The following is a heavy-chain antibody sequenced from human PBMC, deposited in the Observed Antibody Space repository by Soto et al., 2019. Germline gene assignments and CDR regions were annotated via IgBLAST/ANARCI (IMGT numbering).Heavy chain of an antibody. CDR1: GGTFSSYA. V-gene: IGHV1-69*13. Sequence: ASVKVSCKASGGTFSSYAISWVRQAPGQGLEWMGGIIPIFGTANYAQKFQGRVTITADESTSTAYMELSSLRSEDTAVYYCARGELQMATNGFDYWGKGTLVTV. CDR2: IIPIFGTA. CDR3: ARGELQMATNGFDY. D-gene: IGHD3-10*01. J-gene: IGHJ4*02.